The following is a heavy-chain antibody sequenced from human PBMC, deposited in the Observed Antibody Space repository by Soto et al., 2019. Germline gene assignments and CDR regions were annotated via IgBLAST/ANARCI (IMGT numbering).Heavy chain of an antibody. CDR3: ARGGVDYYDSSGYYFSPYYFDY. V-gene: IGHV4-30-2*01. J-gene: IGHJ4*02. CDR1: GGSISSGGYS. Sequence: PSETLSLTCAVSGGSISSGGYSWSWIRQPPGKDLEWIGYIYHSGSTYYNPSLKSRVTISVDRSKNQFSLKLSSVTAADTAVYYCARGGVDYYDSSGYYFSPYYFDYWGQGTLVTVSS. D-gene: IGHD3-22*01. CDR2: IYHSGST.